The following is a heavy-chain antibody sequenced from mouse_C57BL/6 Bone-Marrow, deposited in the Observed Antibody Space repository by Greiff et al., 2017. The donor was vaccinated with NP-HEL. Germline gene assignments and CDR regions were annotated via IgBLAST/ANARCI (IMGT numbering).Heavy chain of an antibody. D-gene: IGHD2-1*01. CDR2: IDPSDSET. J-gene: IGHJ3*01. CDR3: AGGYGNYAFAY. V-gene: IGHV1-52*01. Sequence: QVQLQQPGAELVRPGSSVKLSCKASGYTFTSYWMHWVKQRPIQGLEWIGNIDPSDSETHYNQKFKDKATLTVDKSSSTANMQLSSLTSEDSAVYYCAGGYGNYAFAYWGQGTLVTVSA. CDR1: GYTFTSYW.